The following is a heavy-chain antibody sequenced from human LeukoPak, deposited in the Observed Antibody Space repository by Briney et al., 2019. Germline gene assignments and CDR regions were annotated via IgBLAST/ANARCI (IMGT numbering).Heavy chain of an antibody. CDR3: AKVEYGGNSSFYYYYYYMDV. CDR2: TRYDGSNK. D-gene: IGHD4-23*01. CDR1: GFTFSSYG. V-gene: IGHV3-30*02. Sequence: PGGSLRLSCAASGFTFSSYGMHGVRQAPGKGLEWVAFTRYDGSNKYYADSVKGRFTISRDNSKNTLYLQMNSLGAEDTAVYYCAKVEYGGNSSFYYYYYYMDVWGKGTTVTVSS. J-gene: IGHJ6*03.